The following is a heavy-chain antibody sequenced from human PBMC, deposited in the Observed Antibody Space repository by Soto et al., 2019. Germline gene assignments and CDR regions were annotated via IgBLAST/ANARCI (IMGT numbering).Heavy chain of an antibody. D-gene: IGHD3-16*01. J-gene: IGHJ6*02. CDR1: GAPITTTKW. V-gene: IGHV4-4*02. Sequence: QVQLQESGPGLVKPSETLSLTCTVSGAPITTTKWWAWVRLPPGKGLEWIGELSRGDERSSNPSLEGRFTMSPDKSNNHFSLKLTSVTAADTAIYYCATQTISYTWGVWGRGTSVTVSS. CDR3: ATQTISYTWGV. CDR2: LSRGDER.